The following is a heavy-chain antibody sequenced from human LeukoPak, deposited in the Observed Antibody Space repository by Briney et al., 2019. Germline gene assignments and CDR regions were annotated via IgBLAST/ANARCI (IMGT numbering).Heavy chain of an antibody. CDR1: GFSRRTRGVG. CDR2: IYWNDDK. V-gene: IGHV2-5*01. J-gene: IGHJ4*02. CDR3: ARRARYYFDY. Sequence: SGPTLVNPPQTLTLTSTFSGFSRRTRGVGVGWIRQPPGKALEWLSLIYWNDDKRYSPSLKSRLTITKDTSKNQVVLTMTNMDPVDTVTYYCARRARYYFDYWGQGTLVTVSS.